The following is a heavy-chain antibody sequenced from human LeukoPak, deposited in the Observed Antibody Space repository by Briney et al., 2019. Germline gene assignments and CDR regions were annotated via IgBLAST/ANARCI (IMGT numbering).Heavy chain of an antibody. CDR3: ARDSRWLQFVDY. CDR2: ISYDGSNK. D-gene: IGHD5-24*01. CDR1: GFTFSSYA. V-gene: IGHV3-30-3*01. J-gene: IGHJ4*02. Sequence: GGSLRLSCAASGFTFSSYAMHWVRQAPGKGLEWVAVISYDGSNKYYADSVKGRFTISRDNSKNTLYLQMNSLRAEDTAVYYCARDSRWLQFVDYWGQGTLVTVSS.